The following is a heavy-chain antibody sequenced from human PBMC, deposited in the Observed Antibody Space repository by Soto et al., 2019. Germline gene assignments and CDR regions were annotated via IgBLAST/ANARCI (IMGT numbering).Heavy chain of an antibody. D-gene: IGHD6-19*01. CDR3: ARADLAVAGTLDY. V-gene: IGHV4-30-4*01. CDR1: GGSISSGDYY. CDR2: IYYSGST. Sequence: SETLSLTCTVSGGSISSGDYYWSWIRQPPGKGLEWIGYIYYSGSTYYNPSLKSRVTISVDTSKNQFSLKLSSVTAADTAVYYCARADLAVAGTLDYWGQGTLVTVSS. J-gene: IGHJ4*02.